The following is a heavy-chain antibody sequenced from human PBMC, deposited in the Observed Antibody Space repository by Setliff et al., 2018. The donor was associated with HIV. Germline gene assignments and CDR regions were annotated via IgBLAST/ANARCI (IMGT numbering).Heavy chain of an antibody. D-gene: IGHD6-6*01. CDR2: IYTSGST. CDR3: ARMGAARPLYYYGMDV. J-gene: IGHJ6*02. V-gene: IGHV4-61*02. Sequence: SETLSLTCTVSGGSMSSGSYFWSWIRQPAGKGLEWIGRIYTSGSTDYNPSLKSRLTISVDTPKNQFSLKLSSVTAADTAVYYCARMGAARPLYYYGMDVWGRGTTVTVSS. CDR1: GGSMSSGSYF.